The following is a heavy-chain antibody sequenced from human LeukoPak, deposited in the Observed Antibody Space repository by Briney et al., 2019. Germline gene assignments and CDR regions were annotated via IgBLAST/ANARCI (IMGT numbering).Heavy chain of an antibody. Sequence: SETLSLTCAVYGGSFSGYYWSWIRQPPGKGLEWVGEINHSGSTNYNPSLKSRVTISVDTSKNQFSLKVTSVTAADTAVYYCARSVVAAAGGYFDLWGQGTLVTVSS. V-gene: IGHV4-34*01. D-gene: IGHD2-15*01. CDR3: ARSVVAAAGGYFDL. CDR1: GGSFSGYY. CDR2: INHSGST. J-gene: IGHJ4*02.